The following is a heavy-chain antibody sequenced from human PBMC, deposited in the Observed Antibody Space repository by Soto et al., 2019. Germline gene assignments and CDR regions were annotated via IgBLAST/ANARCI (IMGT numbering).Heavy chain of an antibody. CDR3: ARDLIAVAGVDDAFDI. V-gene: IGHV1-18*01. D-gene: IGHD6-19*01. Sequence: QVQLVQSGAEVKKPGASVKVSCKASGYTFTSYGISWVRQAPGQGLEWMGWISAYNGNTNYAQKLQGRVTMTTDTSTSKAYIELRSLISGDTAVYSCARDLIAVAGVDDAFDIWGQGTMVTVSS. J-gene: IGHJ3*02. CDR2: ISAYNGNT. CDR1: GYTFTSYG.